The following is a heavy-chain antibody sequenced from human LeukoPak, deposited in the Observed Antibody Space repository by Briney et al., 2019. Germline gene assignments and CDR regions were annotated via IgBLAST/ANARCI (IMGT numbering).Heavy chain of an antibody. Sequence: PGGSLRLSCAASGFNFSDYYMSWIRQAPGKGMEWVSYISSSGFSTYYAGSVKGRFTISRDNARNSLYLQMNSLAPEDTALYYCARGKRRFDYWGQGTLASVSS. V-gene: IGHV3-11*01. CDR2: ISSSGFST. CDR1: GFNFSDYY. CDR3: ARGKRRFDY. J-gene: IGHJ4*02.